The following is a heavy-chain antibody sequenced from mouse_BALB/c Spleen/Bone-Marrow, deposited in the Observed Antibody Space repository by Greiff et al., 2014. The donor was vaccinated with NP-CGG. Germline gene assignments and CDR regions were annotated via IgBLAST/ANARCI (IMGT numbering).Heavy chain of an antibody. CDR2: ISSGGSYT. V-gene: IGHV5-9-4*01. CDR1: GFTSSSFA. CDR3: AIMKNYAMDY. J-gene: IGHJ4*01. Sequence: DVMLVESGGGLVKPGGSLKLSCAASGFTSSSFAMSWIRQSPEKRLEWVAEISSGGSYTYYPDTVTGRFTISRDNAKNTLYLEMSSLRSEDTAMYYCAIMKNYAMDYWGQGTSVTVSS. D-gene: IGHD2-3*01.